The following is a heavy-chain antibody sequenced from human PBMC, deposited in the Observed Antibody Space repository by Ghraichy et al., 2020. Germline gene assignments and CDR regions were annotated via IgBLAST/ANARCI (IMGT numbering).Heavy chain of an antibody. CDR2: IYYSGST. V-gene: IGHV4-39*01. D-gene: IGHD3-10*01. CDR3: ARPHGGTASYFDY. J-gene: IGHJ4*02. Sequence: SETLSLTCTVSGDSITSNNNYYWGWVRQPPGRGLEWIGSIYYSGSTYYNPSLKSRVTMSVDTSKNQFSLKLSSVTAADTAVYYCARPHGGTASYFDYWGLGILVTVSS. CDR1: GDSITSNNNYY.